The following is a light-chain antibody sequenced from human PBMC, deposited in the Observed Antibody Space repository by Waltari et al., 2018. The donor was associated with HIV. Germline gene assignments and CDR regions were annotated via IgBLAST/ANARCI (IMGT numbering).Light chain of an antibody. J-gene: IGKJ5*01. CDR1: QNVDNW. V-gene: IGKV1-5*03. Sequence: DIQVTQSPSTLSVSVGDRVIITCRSSQNVDNWLAWYQHRPGSAPKVLIYKTSTLQTGVPSRFSGSGSGTEFSLTTSSLQHDDFVTYFCQQYQSFPLPFGPGTRLEIK. CDR3: QQYQSFPLP. CDR2: KTS.